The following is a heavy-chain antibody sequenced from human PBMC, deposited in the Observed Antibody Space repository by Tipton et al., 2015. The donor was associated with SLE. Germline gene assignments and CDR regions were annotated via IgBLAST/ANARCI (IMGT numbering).Heavy chain of an antibody. CDR2: IFTSGST. V-gene: IGHV4-61*02. CDR3: ARDEYASGWDDYYYYMDV. CDR1: GGSISSSSYY. J-gene: IGHJ6*03. D-gene: IGHD6-19*01. Sequence: TLSLTCTVSGGSISSSSYYWGWIRQPPGKGLEWIGRIFTSGSTNYNPSLKSRVTISVDTSKNQFSLKLSSVTAADTAVYYCARDEYASGWDDYYYYMDVWGKGTTVTVSS.